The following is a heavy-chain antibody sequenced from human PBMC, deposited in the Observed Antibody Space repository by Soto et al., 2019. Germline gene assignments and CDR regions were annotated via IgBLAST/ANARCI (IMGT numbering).Heavy chain of an antibody. CDR2: IFYSGST. Sequence: SETLSLTCNVSGASMRSYYWTWMRLSPGKGLEWIGDIFYSGSTNLNPSLRSRLSISIDTSKNKFSLMLNSVTAADTAVYYCARDLRCCGVDVWGQGTTVSVSS. J-gene: IGHJ6*02. D-gene: IGHD3-9*01. CDR3: ARDLRCCGVDV. V-gene: IGHV4-59*01. CDR1: GASMRSYY.